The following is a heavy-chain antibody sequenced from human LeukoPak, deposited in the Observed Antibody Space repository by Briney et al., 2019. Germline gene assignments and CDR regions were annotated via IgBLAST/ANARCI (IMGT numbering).Heavy chain of an antibody. J-gene: IGHJ4*02. CDR3: ARSGTAAGRRGY. CDR2: IYSSGST. CDR1: GGSINSYY. D-gene: IGHD6-13*01. Sequence: SETLSLTCTVSGGSINSYYWTWVRQPPGKGLEWIGYIYSSGSTNYNPSLKSRVTISVDTSKNQFSLNLTSVTAADTAFYYCARSGTAAGRRGYWGQGTLVTVSS. V-gene: IGHV4-59*01.